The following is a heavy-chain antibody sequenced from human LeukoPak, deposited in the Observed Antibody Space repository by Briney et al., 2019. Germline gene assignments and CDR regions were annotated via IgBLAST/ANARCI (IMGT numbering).Heavy chain of an antibody. J-gene: IGHJ4*02. CDR1: GFTFSDYY. CDR3: ARDNGARAVAVLKEYYFDY. Sequence: GGSLRLSCAASGFTFSDYYMSWIRQAPGKGLEWVSYISSSGSTIYYADSVKGRFTISRDNAKNSLYLQMNSLRAEDTAVYYCARDNGARAVAVLKEYYFDYWGQGTLVTVSS. D-gene: IGHD6-19*01. CDR2: ISSSGSTI. V-gene: IGHV3-11*04.